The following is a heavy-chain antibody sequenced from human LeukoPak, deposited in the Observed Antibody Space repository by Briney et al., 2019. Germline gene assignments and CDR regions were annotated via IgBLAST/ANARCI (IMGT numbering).Heavy chain of an antibody. J-gene: IGHJ5*02. CDR3: ATEQWLVSRNWFDP. Sequence: ASVTVSCKPSGYTFTRYDINWVRQAAGQVLEWMGWMNPNSGNTGYAQKFQGTVTMTRNTSISTAYMELSSLRSEDTAVYYCATEQWLVSRNWFDPWGQGTLVTVSS. CDR1: GYTFTRYD. D-gene: IGHD6-19*01. V-gene: IGHV1-8*01. CDR2: MNPNSGNT.